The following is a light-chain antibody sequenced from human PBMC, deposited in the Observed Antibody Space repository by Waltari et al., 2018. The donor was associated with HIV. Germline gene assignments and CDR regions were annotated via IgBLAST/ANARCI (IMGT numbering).Light chain of an antibody. J-gene: IGLJ2*01. CDR2: QDS. CDR3: QTGSSSIGV. V-gene: IGLV3-1*01. CDR1: KFGDKY. Sequence: SYLLTQPPSVSVSPGQTASITPPGDKFGDKYACWFQQKPDQSPVLVIYQDSKRSAGIPRRSSGTKGRITATLTSSGTQDEDGADYYCQTGSSSIGVFGGGTKLTVL.